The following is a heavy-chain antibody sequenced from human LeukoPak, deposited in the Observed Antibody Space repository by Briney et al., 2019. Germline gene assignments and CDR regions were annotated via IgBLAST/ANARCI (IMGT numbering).Heavy chain of an antibody. CDR2: ITTDETT. CDR1: GFPFSVSW. J-gene: IGHJ4*02. Sequence: GGSLRLSCAASGFPFSVSWMHWFRQVPGKGLMWVSRITTDETTTYADSVRGRFSIPRDNAKNTVYLQMNSLRVEDTAVYYCAKDWFATTDYWGQGILVTVSS. V-gene: IGHV3-74*01. CDR3: AKDWFATTDY. D-gene: IGHD3-3*01.